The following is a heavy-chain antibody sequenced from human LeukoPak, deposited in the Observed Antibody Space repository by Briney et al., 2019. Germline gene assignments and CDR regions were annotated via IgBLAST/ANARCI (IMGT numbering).Heavy chain of an antibody. CDR1: GGSFSGYY. Sequence: SETLSLTCAVYGGSFSGYYWSWLRQPPGKGLEWIGEINHSGSTNYNPSLKSRVTISVDTSKNQFSLKLSSVTAADTAVYYCATLKRIAARPLPSDYWGQGTLVTVSS. D-gene: IGHD6-6*01. CDR3: ATLKRIAARPLPSDY. CDR2: INHSGST. J-gene: IGHJ4*02. V-gene: IGHV4-34*01.